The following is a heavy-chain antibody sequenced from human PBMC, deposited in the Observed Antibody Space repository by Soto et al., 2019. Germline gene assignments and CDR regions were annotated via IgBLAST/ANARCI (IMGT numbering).Heavy chain of an antibody. Sequence: EVQLVESGGGLVQPGGSLRLSCAASGFTFGSNWMSWVRQAPGKGLEWVANIKRDGSEKYYVDSVKGRFTISRDNAKNTLYLQMNSLRADDTAVYYCASLEWESTGYADHWGQGTLVTVSS. CDR1: GFTFGSNW. J-gene: IGHJ4*02. CDR3: ASLEWESTGYADH. D-gene: IGHD3-3*01. CDR2: IKRDGSEK. V-gene: IGHV3-7*03.